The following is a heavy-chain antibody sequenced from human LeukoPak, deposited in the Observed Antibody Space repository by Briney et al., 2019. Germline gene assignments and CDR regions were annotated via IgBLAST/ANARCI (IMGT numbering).Heavy chain of an antibody. D-gene: IGHD6-19*01. Sequence: SETLSLTCTVSSCSISSYYWSWLPQPPGKGLEWIGYIYYSGSTNYNPSLKSRVTISVHTYNNHLSLMLSSVTAADTAVYYCARKTYSSGWSNYYYYYYMDVWGKGTTVTVSS. J-gene: IGHJ6*03. CDR2: IYYSGST. CDR1: SCSISSYY. V-gene: IGHV4-59*01. CDR3: ARKTYSSGWSNYYYYYYMDV.